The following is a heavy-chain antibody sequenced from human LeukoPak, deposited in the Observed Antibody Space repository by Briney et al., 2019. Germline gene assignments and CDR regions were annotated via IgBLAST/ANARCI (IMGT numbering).Heavy chain of an antibody. V-gene: IGHV4-34*01. CDR3: ARDQTSGSGYMDV. D-gene: IGHD3-10*01. CDR1: GGSFSGYY. J-gene: IGHJ6*03. Sequence: SETLSLTCAVYGGSFSGYYWSWIRQPPGKGLEWIGSFAHSESTYSNPSLKSRVTISVDTSKNQFSLRLSSVTGADTAVYYCARDQTSGSGYMDVWGNGTTVTVSS. CDR2: FAHSEST.